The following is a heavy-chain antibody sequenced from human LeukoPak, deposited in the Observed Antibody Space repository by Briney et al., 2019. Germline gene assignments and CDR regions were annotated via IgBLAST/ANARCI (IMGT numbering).Heavy chain of an antibody. D-gene: IGHD3-22*01. V-gene: IGHV4-59*08. Sequence: SETLSLTCTVSGGSIRSYYWSWIRQPPGKGLEWIGYISYSGSTNYSPSLKSRVTISVDTSKNQFSLKLSSVTAADTAVYYCARSYYDSSGYYPQNYYYMDVWGKGTTVTVSS. CDR2: ISYSGST. CDR1: GGSIRSYY. J-gene: IGHJ6*03. CDR3: ARSYYDSSGYYPQNYYYMDV.